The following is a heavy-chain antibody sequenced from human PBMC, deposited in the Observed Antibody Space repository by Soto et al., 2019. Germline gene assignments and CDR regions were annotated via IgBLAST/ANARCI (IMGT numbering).Heavy chain of an antibody. CDR3: LRDVGD. CDR2: INPSGGRT. D-gene: IGHD3-3*01. J-gene: IGHJ4*02. V-gene: IGHV1-46*01. CDR1: GNIFTSQY. Sequence: QVQLVQSGAEVKKPGASVKVSCKVSGNIFTSQYMHWVRQAPGQGLEWMAMINPSGGRTSYAQMYQGRVAMTRDTSTSTVHMEVSSLRSEATAVYSCLRDVGDWGQGTLVTVSP.